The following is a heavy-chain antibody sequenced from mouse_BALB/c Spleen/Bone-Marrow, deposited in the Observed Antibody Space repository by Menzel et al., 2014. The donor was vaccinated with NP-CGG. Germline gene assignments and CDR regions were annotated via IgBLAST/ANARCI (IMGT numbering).Heavy chain of an antibody. CDR3: ARQGYGYVDFDV. J-gene: IGHJ1*01. CDR2: ISSGGGST. D-gene: IGHD1-2*01. CDR1: GFAFSSYD. V-gene: IGHV5-12-1*01. Sequence: EVQLVESGGGLVKPGGSLKLSCAASGFAFSSYDMSWVRQTPEKRLEWVAYISSGGGSTYYPDTVKGRFTISRDNAKNTLYLQMGSLKSEDTAMYYCARQGYGYVDFDVWGAGTTVTVSS.